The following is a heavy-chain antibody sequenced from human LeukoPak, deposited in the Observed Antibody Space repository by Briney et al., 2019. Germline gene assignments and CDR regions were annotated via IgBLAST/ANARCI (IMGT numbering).Heavy chain of an antibody. CDR3: AKFVGALDS. J-gene: IGHJ4*02. CDR1: GFTFSSYD. D-gene: IGHD1-26*01. Sequence: GGSLRLSCAASGFTFSSYDMSWVRQVPGKGLEWVSVISSSGGITYYADSVKGRFTISRDNSKNTLYLQMISLRAEDTAVYYCAKFVGALDSWGQGTLVTVSS. V-gene: IGHV3-23*01. CDR2: ISSSGGIT.